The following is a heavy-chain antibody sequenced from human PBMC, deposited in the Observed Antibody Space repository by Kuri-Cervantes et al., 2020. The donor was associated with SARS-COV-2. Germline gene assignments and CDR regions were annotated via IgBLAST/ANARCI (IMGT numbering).Heavy chain of an antibody. Sequence: SVKVSCKASGGTFSSYAISWVRQAPGQGLEWMGGIIPIFGTANYAQKFQGRVTITADESTSTAYMELSSLRSEDTAVYYCARAPISSFWSAEPQADAFDIWGQGTMVTVSS. CDR3: ARAPISSFWSAEPQADAFDI. V-gene: IGHV1-69*13. CDR1: GGTFSSYA. J-gene: IGHJ3*02. CDR2: IIPIFGTA. D-gene: IGHD3-3*01.